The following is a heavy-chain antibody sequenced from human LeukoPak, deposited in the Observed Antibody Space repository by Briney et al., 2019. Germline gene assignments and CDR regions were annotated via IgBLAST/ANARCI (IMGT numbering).Heavy chain of an antibody. J-gene: IGHJ3*02. D-gene: IGHD2-15*01. Sequence: PGGSLRLSCAASGFTFSNAWMNWVRQAPGKGLEWVGRIKSKTDGGTTDYAAPVKGRFTISRDDSKNTLYLQMNSLKTEDTAVYYCTTGVVMVVAATGNDAFDIWGQGTMVTVSS. CDR1: GFTFSNAW. V-gene: IGHV3-15*07. CDR3: TTGVVMVVAATGNDAFDI. CDR2: IKSKTDGGTT.